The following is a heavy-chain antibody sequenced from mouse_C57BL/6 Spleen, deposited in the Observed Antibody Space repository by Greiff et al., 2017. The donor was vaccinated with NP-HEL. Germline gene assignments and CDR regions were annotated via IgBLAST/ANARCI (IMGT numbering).Heavy chain of an antibody. CDR2: IDPETGGT. CDR3: TRKMDYYGSSYFDY. J-gene: IGHJ2*01. CDR1: GYTFTDYE. Sequence: VQLQESGAELVRPGASVTLSCKASGYTFTDYEMHWVKQTPVPGLEWIGAIDPETGGTAYNQKFKGKAILTADKSSSTAYMALRSLTSEDSAVYYGTRKMDYYGSSYFDYWGQGTTLTVSS. D-gene: IGHD1-1*01. V-gene: IGHV1-15*01.